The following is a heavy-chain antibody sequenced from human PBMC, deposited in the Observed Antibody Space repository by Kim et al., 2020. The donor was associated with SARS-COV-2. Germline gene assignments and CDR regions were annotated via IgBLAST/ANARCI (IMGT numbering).Heavy chain of an antibody. CDR2: INHSGST. Sequence: SETLSLTCAVYGGSFSGYYWSWIRQPPGKGLEWIGEINHSGSTNYNPSLKSRVTISVDTSKNQFSLKLSSVTAADTAVYYCARKEAWFGDLYFDYWGQGTLVTVSS. CDR1: GGSFSGYY. J-gene: IGHJ4*02. D-gene: IGHD3-10*01. CDR3: ARKEAWFGDLYFDY. V-gene: IGHV4-34*01.